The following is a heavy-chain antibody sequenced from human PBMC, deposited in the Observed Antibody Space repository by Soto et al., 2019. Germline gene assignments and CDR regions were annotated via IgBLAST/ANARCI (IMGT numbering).Heavy chain of an antibody. V-gene: IGHV4-31*03. CDR3: ARDKITGLFDY. CDR2: FYYSGST. J-gene: IGHJ4*02. CDR1: GGSISTGGYY. Sequence: SETLSLTCTVFGGSISTGGYYWSWIRQHPGKGLEWIGYFYYSGSTYYNPSLKSRVTISVDTSKNQFSLKLTSVTAADTAVYYCARDKITGLFDYWGQGTLVTVSS. D-gene: IGHD2-8*02.